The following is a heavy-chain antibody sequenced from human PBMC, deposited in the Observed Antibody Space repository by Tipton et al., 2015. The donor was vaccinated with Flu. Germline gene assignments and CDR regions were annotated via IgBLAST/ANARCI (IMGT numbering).Heavy chain of an antibody. D-gene: IGHD4-11*01. CDR3: ARRDYSNYVSEPKNWFDP. J-gene: IGHJ5*02. CDR2: IFHSGNT. Sequence: TLSLTCAVPGYSIRSSNYYWGWIRQPPGKGLEWIGNIFHSGNTYHNPSLKSRVTISIDTSKNQLSLKLSSVTAADTAVYYRARRDYSNYVSEPKNWFDPWGQGTLVTVSS. V-gene: IGHV4-38-2*01. CDR1: GYSIRSSNYY.